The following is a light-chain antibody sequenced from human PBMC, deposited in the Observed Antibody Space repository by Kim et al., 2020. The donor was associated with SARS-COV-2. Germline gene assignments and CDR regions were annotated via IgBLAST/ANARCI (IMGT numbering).Light chain of an antibody. V-gene: IGLV7-43*01. J-gene: IGLJ2*01. CDR1: TGAVTSSYY. Sequence: QAVVTQEPSLTVSPGGTVTLTCASSTGAVTSSYYPNWFQQKPGQAPRALIYGTSNKHSWTPARFSGSLLGGKAALTLSGVQPEDEADDNCLLYYGGGQVFGGGTQLTVL. CDR2: GTS. CDR3: LLYYGGGQV.